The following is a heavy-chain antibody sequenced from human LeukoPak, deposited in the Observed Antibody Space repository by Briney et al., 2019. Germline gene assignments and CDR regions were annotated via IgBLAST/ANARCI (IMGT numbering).Heavy chain of an antibody. CDR3: ARERETGDLDY. CDR2: IYYSGST. J-gene: IGHJ4*02. CDR1: GGSISSYY. D-gene: IGHD7-27*01. Sequence: SETLSLTCTVSGGSISSYYWSWIRQPPGKGLEWIGYIYYSGSTNYNPSLKNRVTISVDTSKNQFSLKLSSVTAADTAVYYCARERETGDLDYWGQGTLVTVSS. V-gene: IGHV4-59*01.